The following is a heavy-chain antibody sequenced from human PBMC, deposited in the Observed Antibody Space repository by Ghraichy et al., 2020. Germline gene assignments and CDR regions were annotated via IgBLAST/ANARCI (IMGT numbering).Heavy chain of an antibody. J-gene: IGHJ6*02. Sequence: GESLNISCAASGFTFSSYGMHWVRQAPGKGLEWVAVIWYDGSNKYYADSVKGRFTISRDNSKNTLYLQMNSLRAEDTAVYYCARDLTYGGNDPTYNYYYGMDVWGQGTTVTVSS. CDR2: IWYDGSNK. V-gene: IGHV3-33*01. CDR3: ARDLTYGGNDPTYNYYYGMDV. CDR1: GFTFSSYG. D-gene: IGHD4-23*01.